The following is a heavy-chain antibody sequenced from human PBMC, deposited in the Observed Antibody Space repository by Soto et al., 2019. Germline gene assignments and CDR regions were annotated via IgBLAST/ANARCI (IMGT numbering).Heavy chain of an antibody. CDR3: AREAPDGYNDY. Sequence: SETLSLTCTVSGGSTSSYYWSWIRQPPGKGLEWIGYIYYSGSTNYNPSLKSRVTISVDTSKNQFSLKLSSVTAADTAVYYCAREAPDGYNDYWGQGTLVTVSS. D-gene: IGHD5-12*01. CDR1: GGSTSSYY. CDR2: IYYSGST. V-gene: IGHV4-59*01. J-gene: IGHJ4*02.